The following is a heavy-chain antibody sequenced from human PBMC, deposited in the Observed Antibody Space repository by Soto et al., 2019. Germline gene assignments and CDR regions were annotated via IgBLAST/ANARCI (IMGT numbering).Heavy chain of an antibody. J-gene: IGHJ3*02. V-gene: IGHV3-64*01. CDR3: ARERYCSGGSCYSDAFDI. CDR2: ISSNGGST. CDR1: GFTFSSYA. D-gene: IGHD2-15*01. Sequence: SLRLSCAASGFTFSSYAMHWVRQAPGKGLEYVSAISSNGGSTYYANSVKGRFTISRDNSKNTLYLQMGSLRAEDMAVYYCARERYCSGGSCYSDAFDIWGQGTMVTVSS.